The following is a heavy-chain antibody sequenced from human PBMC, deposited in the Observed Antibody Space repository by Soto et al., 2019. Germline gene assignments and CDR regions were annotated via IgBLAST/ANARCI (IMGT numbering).Heavy chain of an antibody. CDR1: GFTFSSYG. CDR3: ARDSTFDY. J-gene: IGHJ4*02. Sequence: PGGSLRLSCAASGFTFSSYGMSWVRQAPGKGLEWVSHITSSSSAIYYADSVKGRFTISRDNAKNSVCLQMNSLRDEDTAMYYCARDSTFDYWGQGTLVTVSS. V-gene: IGHV3-48*02. D-gene: IGHD3-3*02. CDR2: ITSSSSAI.